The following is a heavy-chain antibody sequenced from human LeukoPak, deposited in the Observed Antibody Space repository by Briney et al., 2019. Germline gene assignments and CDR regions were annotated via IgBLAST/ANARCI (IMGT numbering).Heavy chain of an antibody. CDR1: GFAVSNNY. D-gene: IGHD3-22*01. CDR2: IYGGGST. V-gene: IGHV3-53*04. Sequence: GGSLRLSCAASGFAVSNNYMSWVRQAPGQGLEWVSIIYGGGSTYYADSVNGRFTISRHNSKNTLFLQMNSLRTEDTAVYYCARAYDSSGYWPEYFHHWGQGTPVTVSS. CDR3: ARAYDSSGYWPEYFHH. J-gene: IGHJ1*01.